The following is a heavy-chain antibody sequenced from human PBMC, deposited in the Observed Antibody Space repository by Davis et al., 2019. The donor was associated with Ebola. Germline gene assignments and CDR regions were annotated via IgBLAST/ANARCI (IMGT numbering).Heavy chain of an antibody. CDR1: GFTFSSYW. D-gene: IGHD3-22*01. V-gene: IGHV3-74*01. J-gene: IGHJ5*02. CDR2: INSDGSST. CDR3: ARENYDSSPHNWFDP. Sequence: GESLKISCAASGFTFSSYWMHWVRQAPGKGLVWVSRINSDGSSTSYADSVKGRFTISRDNAKNTLYLQMNSLRAEDTAVYYCARENYDSSPHNWFDPWGQGTLVTVSS.